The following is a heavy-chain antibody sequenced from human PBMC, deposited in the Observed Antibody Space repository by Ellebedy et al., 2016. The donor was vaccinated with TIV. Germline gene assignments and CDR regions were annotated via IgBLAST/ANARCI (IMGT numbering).Heavy chain of an antibody. CDR1: GFTFTSSA. D-gene: IGHD6-13*01. J-gene: IGHJ6*03. Sequence: ASVKVSCKASGFTFTSSAVQWVRQARGQRLEWIGWIVVGSGNTNYAQKFQERVTITRDMSTSTAYMELSSLRSEDTAVYYCARGPEYSSSWYSLYYYYMDVWGKGTTVTVSS. V-gene: IGHV1-58*01. CDR2: IVVGSGNT. CDR3: ARGPEYSSSWYSLYYYYMDV.